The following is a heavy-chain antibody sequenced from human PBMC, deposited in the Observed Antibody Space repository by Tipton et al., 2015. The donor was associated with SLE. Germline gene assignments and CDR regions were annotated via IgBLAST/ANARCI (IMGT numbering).Heavy chain of an antibody. Sequence: TLSLTCTVSDGSIRDYYWTWIRQPAGEGLEWIGRIYASGGTNYNPSLRSLAAMSVDTSKSQFSLKLTSVTAADTAVYYFARDSPTVDGAFDSWGQGTLVFVSA. CDR3: ARDSPTVDGAFDS. CDR2: IYASGGT. CDR1: DGSIRDYY. V-gene: IGHV4-4*07. D-gene: IGHD6-19*01. J-gene: IGHJ4*02.